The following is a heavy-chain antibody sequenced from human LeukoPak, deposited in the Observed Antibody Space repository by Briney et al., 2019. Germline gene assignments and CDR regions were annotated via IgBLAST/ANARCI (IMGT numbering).Heavy chain of an antibody. CDR3: AKGYSYGITYYFDF. J-gene: IGHJ4*02. D-gene: IGHD5-18*01. CDR2: ASWNSGSM. V-gene: IGHV3-9*01. CDR1: GFIFDDYA. Sequence: GGSLRLSCETSGFIFDDYALHWVRQAPGQGLEWVAGASWNSGSMGYADSVKGRFTISRDNVKNSLYLQMNSLRTEDTAFYYFAKGYSYGITYYFDFWARGTLATVSS.